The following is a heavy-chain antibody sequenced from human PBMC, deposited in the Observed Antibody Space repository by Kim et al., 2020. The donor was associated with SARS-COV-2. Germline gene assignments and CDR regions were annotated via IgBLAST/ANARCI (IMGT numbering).Heavy chain of an antibody. CDR3: ARSSSGWGRGDY. D-gene: IGHD6-19*01. V-gene: IGHV4-4*02. Sequence: NYNPSLKSRVTISVYKSKNQFSLKLSSVTAADTAVYYCARSSSGWGRGDYWGQGTLVTVSS. J-gene: IGHJ4*02.